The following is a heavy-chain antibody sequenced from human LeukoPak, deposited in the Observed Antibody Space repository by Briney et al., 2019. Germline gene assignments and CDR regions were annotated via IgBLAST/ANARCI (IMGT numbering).Heavy chain of an antibody. Sequence: PGGSPRLSCAASGFTFDDYGMSWVRQAPGKGLEWVSGINWNGGGTGYADSVKGRFTISRDNAKNSLYLQMNSLRAEDTALYYCARDSIRALDPWGQGTLVTVSS. D-gene: IGHD3-16*01. J-gene: IGHJ5*02. CDR3: ARDSIRALDP. V-gene: IGHV3-20*04. CDR1: GFTFDDYG. CDR2: INWNGGGT.